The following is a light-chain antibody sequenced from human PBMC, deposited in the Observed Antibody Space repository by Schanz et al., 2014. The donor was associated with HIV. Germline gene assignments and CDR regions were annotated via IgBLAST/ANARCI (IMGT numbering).Light chain of an antibody. V-gene: IGKV3-20*01. CDR3: QQFATSPS. Sequence: EIVLTQSPGRLSLSPGERATLSCRASQSVSSSYLAWYQQKGGQSPRLLVYGASSRASGIPDRFSGSGSGTDFTLTISRLDPEDFALYYCQQFATSPSFGQGTKVDIK. J-gene: IGKJ1*01. CDR1: QSVSSSY. CDR2: GAS.